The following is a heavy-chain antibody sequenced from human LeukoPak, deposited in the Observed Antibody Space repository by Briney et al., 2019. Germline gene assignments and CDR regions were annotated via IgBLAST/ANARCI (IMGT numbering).Heavy chain of an antibody. CDR3: AKPLGGSSWYRSYGMDV. D-gene: IGHD6-13*01. CDR2: INQDGNED. CDR1: GFTFSSSW. J-gene: IGHJ6*02. Sequence: PGGSLRLSCAASGFTFSSSWMIWLRQAPGKGLEWVANINQDGNEDYYVDSVKGRFTISRDNSKNTLYLQMNSLRAEDTAVYYCAKPLGGSSWYRSYGMDVWGQGTTVTVSS. V-gene: IGHV3-7*01.